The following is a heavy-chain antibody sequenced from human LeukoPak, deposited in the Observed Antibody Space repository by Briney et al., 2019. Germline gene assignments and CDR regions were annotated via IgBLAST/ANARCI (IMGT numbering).Heavy chain of an antibody. J-gene: IGHJ6*02. CDR1: GYTLTELS. CDR3: ATDQRGAGLGFRDRSGSYNGMDV. D-gene: IGHD3-10*01. Sequence: ASVKVSCKVSGYTLTELSMHWVRQTPGKGLEWMGGFDPEDGETLYAQKFQDRVTMAEDTSTDTAYMELSSLRSEDTAVYYCATDQRGAGLGFRDRSGSYNGMDVWGQGTTVTVSS. CDR2: FDPEDGET. V-gene: IGHV1-24*01.